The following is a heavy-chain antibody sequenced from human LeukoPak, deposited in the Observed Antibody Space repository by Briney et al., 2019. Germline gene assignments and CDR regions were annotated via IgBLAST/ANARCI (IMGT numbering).Heavy chain of an antibody. CDR3: ARDERLLSFLK. CDR2: ISWNSGSI. CDR1: GFTFDNHA. J-gene: IGHJ4*02. V-gene: IGHV3-9*01. D-gene: IGHD3-3*01. Sequence: GGSLRLSCEASGFTFDNHAMHWVRQAPGKGLEWVSGISWNSGSIAYADSVKGRFTISRDNSKNTLYLQMNSLRAEDTAIYYCARDERLLSFLKWGQGTLVTVSS.